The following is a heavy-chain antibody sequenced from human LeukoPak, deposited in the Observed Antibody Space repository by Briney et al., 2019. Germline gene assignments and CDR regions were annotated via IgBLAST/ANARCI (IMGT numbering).Heavy chain of an antibody. Sequence: PSETLSLTCSVSGGSLSRHYWSWIRQPPGKGLQWIGYISYSGSTRYNPSFQSRVTISMEMSKTHFSLKLTSVTAADTAVYYCARLLNNDNSGDPDTFDMWGPGTMVTVSS. CDR2: ISYSGST. V-gene: IGHV4-59*08. J-gene: IGHJ3*02. CDR3: ARLLNNDNSGDPDTFDM. CDR1: GGSLSRHY. D-gene: IGHD3-22*01.